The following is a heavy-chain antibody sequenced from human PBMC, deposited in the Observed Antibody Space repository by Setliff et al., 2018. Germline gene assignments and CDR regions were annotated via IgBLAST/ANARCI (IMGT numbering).Heavy chain of an antibody. CDR1: GYTLTELS. CDR2: IWYDGINK. Sequence: SCKVSGYTLTELSMHWVRQAPGKGLEWVAVIWYDGINKYYADSVKGRFSISRDNPKNMVYLQMSSLRAEDTAVYYCAKELAVAGSCIDYWGQGTLVTVSS. J-gene: IGHJ4*02. D-gene: IGHD6-19*01. CDR3: AKELAVAGSCIDY. V-gene: IGHV3-33*06.